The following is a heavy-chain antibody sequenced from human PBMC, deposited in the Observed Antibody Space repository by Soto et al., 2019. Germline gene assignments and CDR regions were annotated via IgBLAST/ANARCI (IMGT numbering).Heavy chain of an antibody. CDR2: IRSKAYGGTT. D-gene: IGHD2-15*01. CDR3: GRGLGYFNGGSCYSGSNHHFDY. J-gene: IGHJ4*02. CDR1: GFTFGDYA. V-gene: IGHV3-49*03. Sequence: PGGSLRLSCTASGFTFGDYAMSWFRQAPGKGLEGGGFIRSKAYGGTTEYAASVKGRFTISRDDSKNTLYLTMNSLRAEDTAVDYLGRGLGYFNGGSCYSGSNHHFDYWGQGTLVTVSS.